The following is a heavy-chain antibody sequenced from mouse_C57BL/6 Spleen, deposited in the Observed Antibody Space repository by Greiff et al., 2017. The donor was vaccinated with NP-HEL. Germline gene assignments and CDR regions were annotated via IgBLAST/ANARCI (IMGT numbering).Heavy chain of an antibody. Sequence: EVQRVESEGGLVQPGSSMKLSCTASGFTFSDYYMAWVRQVPEKGLEWVANINYDGSSTYYLDSLKSRFIISRDNAKNILYLQMSSLKSEDTATYYCARVGGYAMDDWGQGTSVTVSS. CDR1: GFTFSDYY. CDR2: INYDGSST. CDR3: ARVGGYAMDD. V-gene: IGHV5-16*01. J-gene: IGHJ4*01.